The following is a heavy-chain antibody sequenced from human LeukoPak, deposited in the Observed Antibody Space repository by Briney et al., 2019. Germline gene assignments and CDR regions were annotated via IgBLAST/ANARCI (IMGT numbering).Heavy chain of an antibody. J-gene: IGHJ4*02. CDR3: ATDGVRRVGAMFY. CDR1: GYTLTELS. CDR2: FDAEDGET. V-gene: IGHV1-24*01. Sequence: ASVSVSCKVSGYTLTELSMHWERHAPGKGLEWMGSFDAEDGETIYEQMFQGRITMTEDTSKGTAHMELSSLRSEDTAVYYCATDGVRRVGAMFYWGQGTMVTVSS. D-gene: IGHD2-15*01.